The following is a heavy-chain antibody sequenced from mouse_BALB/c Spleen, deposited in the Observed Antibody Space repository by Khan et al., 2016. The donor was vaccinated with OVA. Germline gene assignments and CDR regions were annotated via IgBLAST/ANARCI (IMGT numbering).Heavy chain of an antibody. J-gene: IGHJ2*01. CDR1: GYTFTSYW. V-gene: IGHV1S81*02. D-gene: IGHD1-1*01. CDR3: ERIKKIVATYFDY. Sequence: QVQLQQSGAELVKAGASVKMSCKASGYTFTSYWMHWVEQRLGQGLEWFAETNPTNGRTYYNEKFKSKATLTVDKSSSTAYMLLSGPTFEDSAVYYCERIKKIVATYFDYWGQGTTLTVSS. CDR2: TNPTNGRT.